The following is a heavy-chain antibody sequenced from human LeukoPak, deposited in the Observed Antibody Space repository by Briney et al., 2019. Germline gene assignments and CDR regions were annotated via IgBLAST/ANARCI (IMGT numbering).Heavy chain of an antibody. CDR3: ATYYDILSGYMFDY. V-gene: IGHV4-4*02. J-gene: IGHJ4*02. D-gene: IGHD3-9*01. Sequence: PSETLSLTCTVSGGSISRSNWWSWVRQPPGKGLEWIGEIHDTGSTNYNPPLKSRVTMSLDKSKNQFSLNLNSVTAADTAVYYCATYYDILSGYMFDYWGQGTLVAVSS. CDR1: GGSISRSNW. CDR2: IHDTGST.